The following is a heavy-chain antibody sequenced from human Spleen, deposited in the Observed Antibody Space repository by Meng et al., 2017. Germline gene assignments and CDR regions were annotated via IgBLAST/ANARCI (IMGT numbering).Heavy chain of an antibody. V-gene: IGHV1-2*06. Sequence: QEQLVQSRAEVKKPGASVKVSCKPSGYNFPDYYIHWVRRAPGQGLEWMGRINPKSGDTHYAQKFQARVTMNGDTSISTAYMELSGLRSDDTAMYYCARDEDISAAGKLFGDYWGQGTLVTVSS. CDR2: INPKSGDT. D-gene: IGHD6-25*01. J-gene: IGHJ4*02. CDR1: GYNFPDYY. CDR3: ARDEDISAAGKLFGDY.